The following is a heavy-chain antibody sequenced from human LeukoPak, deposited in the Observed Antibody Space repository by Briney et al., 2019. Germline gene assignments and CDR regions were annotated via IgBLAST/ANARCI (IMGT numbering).Heavy chain of an antibody. Sequence: ASVKVSCKASGGTFSSYAISWVRQAPRQGLEWMGGIIPIFGTANYAQKFQGRVTITADESTSTAYMELSSLRSEDTAVYYCARLSTSGVTNDYWGQGTLVTVSS. J-gene: IGHJ4*02. CDR3: ARLSTSGVTNDY. CDR2: IIPIFGTA. CDR1: GGTFSSYA. V-gene: IGHV1-69*01. D-gene: IGHD3-10*01.